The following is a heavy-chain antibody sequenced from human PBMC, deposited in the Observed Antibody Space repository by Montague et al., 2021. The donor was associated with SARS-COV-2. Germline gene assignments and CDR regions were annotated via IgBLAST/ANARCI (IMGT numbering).Heavy chain of an antibody. CDR3: ARGLSRYSSGKTPFLHSEMDV. J-gene: IGHJ6*02. Sequence: SETLSLTCTVSGGSISSYYWSWIRQPPGKGLEWIGYIYYSGSTNYNPSLKSRVTISVDTSKNQFSLKLSSVTAADTAVSYCARGLSRYSSGKTPFLHSEMDVWGQGTTVTVSS. D-gene: IGHD6-19*01. CDR2: IYYSGST. V-gene: IGHV4-59*01. CDR1: GGSISSYY.